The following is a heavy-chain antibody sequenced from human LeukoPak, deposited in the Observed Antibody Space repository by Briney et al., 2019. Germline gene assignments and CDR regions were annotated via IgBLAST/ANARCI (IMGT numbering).Heavy chain of an antibody. CDR1: GFTFSDHY. Sequence: GGSLRLSCAASGFTFSDHYMDWVRQAPGKGLEWVSSISTSDGTTYYADSVEGRFTISRDNSKNTLYLQMNSLRAEDAAIYYCAKGGTGFSYGYGIDYWGQGTLVTVSS. CDR3: AKGGTGFSYGYGIDY. J-gene: IGHJ4*02. D-gene: IGHD5-18*01. CDR2: ISTSDGTT. V-gene: IGHV3-23*01.